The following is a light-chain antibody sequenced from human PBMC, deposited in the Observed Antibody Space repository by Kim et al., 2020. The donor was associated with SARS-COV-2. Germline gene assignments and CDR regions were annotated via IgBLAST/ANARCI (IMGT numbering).Light chain of an antibody. CDR1: QSVGSK. CDR2: GAS. CDR3: QQYDNWPYT. V-gene: IGKV3-15*01. J-gene: IGKJ2*01. Sequence: EIVLTQSPVTLSVSPGEGVTLSCRASQSVGSKLAWCQHKPGQAPRLLISGASTRATDIPYRFSASGSGTEFTLTISSLQSEDVAIYYCQQYDNWPYTCGQGTKLEI.